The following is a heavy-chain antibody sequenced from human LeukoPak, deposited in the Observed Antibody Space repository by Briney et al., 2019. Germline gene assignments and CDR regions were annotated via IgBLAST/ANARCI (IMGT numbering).Heavy chain of an antibody. D-gene: IGHD2-2*01. V-gene: IGHV3-7*01. CDR2: IKEDGSEK. CDR3: TRDLMSSISRGWFDP. Sequence: PGGSLRLSCAASGFTFSSYWMSWVRQAPGKGLEWVANIKEDGSEKYYVDSVKGRFTISRDNAKNSLDLQMNSLRAEDTAVYYCTRDLMSSISRGWFDPWGQGTLVIVSS. J-gene: IGHJ5*02. CDR1: GFTFSSYW.